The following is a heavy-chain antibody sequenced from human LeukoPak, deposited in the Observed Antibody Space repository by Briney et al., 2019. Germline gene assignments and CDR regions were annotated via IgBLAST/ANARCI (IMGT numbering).Heavy chain of an antibody. CDR2: IIPIFGTA. CDR1: GGTFSSYD. J-gene: IGHJ4*02. V-gene: IGHV1-69*05. D-gene: IGHD3-10*01. Sequence: SVKVSCKASGGTFSSYDISWVRQAPGQGLEWMGGIIPIFGTANYAQKFQGRVTMTRDTSTSTVYMELSSLRSEDTAVYYCARDRSYYGSGSPDYWGQGTLVTVSS. CDR3: ARDRSYYGSGSPDY.